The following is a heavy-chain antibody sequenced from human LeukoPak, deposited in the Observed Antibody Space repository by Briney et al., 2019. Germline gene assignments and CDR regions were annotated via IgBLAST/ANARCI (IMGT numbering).Heavy chain of an antibody. CDR1: GFTFSSYW. Sequence: GGSLRLSCAASGFTFSSYWMHWVRQAPGKGLVWVSRINSDGGSTSYADSEKGRFTISRDNAKNTLYLQMNSLRAEDTAVYYCARDYYDSSDLDYWGQGTLVTVSS. CDR3: ARDYYDSSDLDY. J-gene: IGHJ4*02. CDR2: INSDGGST. D-gene: IGHD3-22*01. V-gene: IGHV3-74*01.